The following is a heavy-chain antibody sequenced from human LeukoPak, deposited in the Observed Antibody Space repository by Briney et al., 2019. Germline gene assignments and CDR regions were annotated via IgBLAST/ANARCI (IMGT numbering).Heavy chain of an antibody. V-gene: IGHV1-46*01. D-gene: IGHD4-17*01. CDR3: ARDPGGYGAQGY. CDR2: INPSGDST. Sequence: GASVKVSCKASGYTFTSYYMHWVRQAPGQGLEWMGIINPSGDSTSYAQKFQGRVTMTRDTSTCTVYMELSSLRSEDTAVYYCARDPGGYGAQGYWGQGTLVTVSS. CDR1: GYTFTSYY. J-gene: IGHJ4*02.